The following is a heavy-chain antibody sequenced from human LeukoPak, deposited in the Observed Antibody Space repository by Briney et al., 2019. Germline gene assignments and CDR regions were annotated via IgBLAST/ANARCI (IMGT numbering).Heavy chain of an antibody. CDR1: GFTFSNYV. D-gene: IGHD6-6*01. CDR3: ARDARRYSSSSYFDY. CDR2: INGSGSFT. V-gene: IGHV3-23*01. Sequence: GGSLRLSCAASGFTFSNYVMGWVRQAPGKGLQWVSIINGSGSFTSYADSVKGRFTISRDNSKNTLYLQMNSLRAEDTAVYYCARDARRYSSSSYFDYWGQGTLVTVSS. J-gene: IGHJ4*02.